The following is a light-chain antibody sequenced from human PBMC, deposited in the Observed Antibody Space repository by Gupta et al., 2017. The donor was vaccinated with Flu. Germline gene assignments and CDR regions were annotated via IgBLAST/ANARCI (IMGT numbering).Light chain of an antibody. Sequence: DIQMTQSASCLSASVGDRVTITCQASQSISSYLNWYQQKPGKAPKLLIYGASSLESGVPSRFSGSGSGTDFTLTISRLQPEDFATYYCQQSDSTPLTFGQGTKVEIK. CDR2: GAS. J-gene: IGKJ1*01. CDR3: QQSDSTPLT. CDR1: QSISSY. V-gene: IGKV1-39*01.